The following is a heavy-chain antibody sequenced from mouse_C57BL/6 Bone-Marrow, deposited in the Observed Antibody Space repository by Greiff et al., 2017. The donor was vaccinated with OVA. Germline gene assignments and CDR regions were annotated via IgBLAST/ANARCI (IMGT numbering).Heavy chain of an antibody. CDR3: ARDGFLYYFDY. CDR1: GYTFTDYY. J-gene: IGHJ2*01. D-gene: IGHD2-3*01. CDR2: INPYNGGT. Sequence: EVMLVESGPVLVKPGASVKMSCKASGYTFTDYYMNWVKQSHGKSLEWIGVINPYNGGTSYNQKFKGKATLTVDKSSSTAYMELNSLTSEDSAVYYCARDGFLYYFDYWGQGTTLTVSS. V-gene: IGHV1-19*01.